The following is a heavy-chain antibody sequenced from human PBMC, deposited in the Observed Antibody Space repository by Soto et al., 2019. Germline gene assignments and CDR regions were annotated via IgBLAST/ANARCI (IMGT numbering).Heavy chain of an antibody. D-gene: IGHD2-2*01. CDR3: ARDPSRDWYFDL. CDR2: IWYDGSLI. V-gene: IGHV3-33*01. CDR1: GFTFRNYG. Sequence: ESGGGVVQPGRSLRLSCAASGFTFRNYGMHWVRQAPGKGLEWVAVIWYDGSLIYYADSVRGRFTISRDNSKNTLFMERNSLRAEDTAVYYCARDPSRDWYFDLWGRGTLVTVSS. J-gene: IGHJ2*01.